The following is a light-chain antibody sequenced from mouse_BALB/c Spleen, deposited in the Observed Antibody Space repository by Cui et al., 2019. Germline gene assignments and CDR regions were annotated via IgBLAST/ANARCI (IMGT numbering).Light chain of an antibody. CDR2: DTS. CDR3: QQWSSYPPT. V-gene: IGKV4-55*01. Sequence: QIVLTTSPAIMSASPVEKVTMTRSASPSVSYIYWYQRKPGSSPRLLIYDTSNLASGVPVRFSGSGSGTSYSLTISRMEAEDAATYYCQQWSSYPPTFGGGTKLEIK. J-gene: IGKJ2*01. CDR1: PSVSY.